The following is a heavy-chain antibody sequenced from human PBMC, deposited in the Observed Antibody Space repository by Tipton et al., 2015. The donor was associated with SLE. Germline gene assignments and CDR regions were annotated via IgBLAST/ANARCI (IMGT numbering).Heavy chain of an antibody. Sequence: TLSLTCQVSGGSINSHYWSWIRQPPGKGLEWIGYIYYTGSTDYNPSLNSRVTISVDASKNQFSLNLSSVTAADTAVYYCARKRLPDLDFDLWGRGTLVTVSS. V-gene: IGHV4-59*11. J-gene: IGHJ2*01. CDR3: ARKRLPDLDFDL. D-gene: IGHD3-16*01. CDR2: IYYTGST. CDR1: GGSINSHY.